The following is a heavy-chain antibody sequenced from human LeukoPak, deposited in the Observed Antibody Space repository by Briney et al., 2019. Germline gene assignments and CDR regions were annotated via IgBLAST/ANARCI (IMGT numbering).Heavy chain of an antibody. CDR1: GFTFSSYA. V-gene: IGHV3-23*01. Sequence: GGSLRLSCAASGFTFSSYAMSWVRQAPGKGLEWVSAISGSGGSTYYADSVKGRFTISRGNSKNTLYLQMNSLRAEDTAVYYCAKDGEYGGYAHWGQGTLVTVSS. D-gene: IGHD5-12*01. CDR2: ISGSGGST. J-gene: IGHJ4*02. CDR3: AKDGEYGGYAH.